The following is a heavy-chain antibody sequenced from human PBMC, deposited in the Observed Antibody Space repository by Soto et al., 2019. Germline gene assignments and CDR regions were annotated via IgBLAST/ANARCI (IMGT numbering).Heavy chain of an antibody. D-gene: IGHD3-22*01. CDR1: GFTLSSYA. Sequence: PXGSLKPSCTAAGFTLSSYAMSWVRPAPGKGLEWVSAISGSGGSTYYADSVKGRFTISRDNSKNTLYLQMNSLRAEDTAVYYCAKDMRYYDSSGYWWGQGTLVTVSS. V-gene: IGHV3-23*01. CDR2: ISGSGGST. J-gene: IGHJ4*02. CDR3: AKDMRYYDSSGYW.